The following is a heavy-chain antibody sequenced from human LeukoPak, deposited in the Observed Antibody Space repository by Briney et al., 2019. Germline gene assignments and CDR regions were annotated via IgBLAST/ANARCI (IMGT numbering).Heavy chain of an antibody. J-gene: IGHJ4*02. CDR3: ARDSLVGAYYYFDF. D-gene: IGHD1-26*01. CDR2: IYTSGST. CDR1: GGSISSYY. V-gene: IGHV4-4*07. Sequence: KPSETLSLTCTVSGGSISSYYWSWIRQPAGKGLEWIGRIYTSGSTNYNPSLKSRVTMSVDTSKNQFSLKLSSVTAADTAVYYCARDSLVGAYYYFDFWGQGTLVTVSS.